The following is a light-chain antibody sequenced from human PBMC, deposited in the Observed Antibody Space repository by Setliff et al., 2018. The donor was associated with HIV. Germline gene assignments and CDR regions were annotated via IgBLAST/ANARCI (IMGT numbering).Light chain of an antibody. V-gene: IGLV2-14*01. Sequence: QSVLTQPASVSGSPGQAITISCTGTSRDIGFYNYVSWYQQHPDKAPKLMIYEVSNRPSGVSNRFSGSKSGSTASLTISGLQAEDEADYYCGSCTSTSPCAFGTGTKVTVL. CDR3: GSCTSTSPCA. CDR1: SRDIGFYNY. J-gene: IGLJ1*01. CDR2: EVS.